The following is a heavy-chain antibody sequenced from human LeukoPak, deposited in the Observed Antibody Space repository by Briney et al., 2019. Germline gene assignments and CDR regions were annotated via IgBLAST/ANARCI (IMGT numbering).Heavy chain of an antibody. Sequence: SETLSLTCTVSGGSISNYYWSWIRQPPGKELEWIGYIYYSGSTNYNPSLKSRVTISVDTSKNQFSLKLSSVTAADTAVYCCAIHVSYAFDIWGQGTMVTVSS. CDR1: GGSISNYY. CDR2: IYYSGST. CDR3: AIHVSYAFDI. V-gene: IGHV4-59*01. J-gene: IGHJ3*02.